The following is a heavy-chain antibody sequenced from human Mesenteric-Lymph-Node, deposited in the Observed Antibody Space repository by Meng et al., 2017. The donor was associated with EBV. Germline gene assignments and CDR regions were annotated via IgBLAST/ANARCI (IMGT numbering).Heavy chain of an antibody. Sequence: QGKLVQSGSKLKKPGASVKVSCKASGYTLTNYAMNWVRQAPGQGLEWVGWFNTISGNPAYGQGFTGRFVFSWDTSVSTAYLQISSLKTEDTAVYYCARENPGDYIDYWGQGTLVTVSS. CDR3: ARENPGDYIDY. D-gene: IGHD1-14*01. CDR1: GYTLTNYA. J-gene: IGHJ4*02. CDR2: FNTISGNP. V-gene: IGHV7-4-1*02.